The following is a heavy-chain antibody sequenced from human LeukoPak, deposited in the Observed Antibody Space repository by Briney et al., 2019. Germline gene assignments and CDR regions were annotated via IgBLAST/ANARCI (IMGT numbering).Heavy chain of an antibody. CDR2: VNHAGST. CDR1: GGSFSGYY. V-gene: IGHV4-34*01. D-gene: IGHD3-22*01. J-gene: IGHJ4*02. Sequence: SETLSLTCAVYGGSFSGYYWTWIRQPPGKGLEWIGEVNHAGSTNYSPSLKSRVTISVDTSKSQVSLKIGSVTAADTAVYYCARAPPNHYDSSGYYYDWGQGTLVTVSS. CDR3: ARAPPNHYDSSGYYYD.